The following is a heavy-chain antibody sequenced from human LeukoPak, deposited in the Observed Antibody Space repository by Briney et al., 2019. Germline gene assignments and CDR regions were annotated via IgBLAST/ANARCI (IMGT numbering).Heavy chain of an antibody. CDR2: ISAYNGNT. D-gene: IGHD3-10*01. CDR1: GYTFTNYG. J-gene: IGHJ5*02. Sequence: ASVKVSCKASGYTFTNYGISWVRQAPGQGLEWMGWISAYNGNTHYAQNLQGRVTMTKDKSTSTAYMELKSLRSDDTAVYYCAKGGHRRYYYTSGSAFDPWGQGTLVTVSS. CDR3: AKGGHRRYYYTSGSAFDP. V-gene: IGHV1-18*01.